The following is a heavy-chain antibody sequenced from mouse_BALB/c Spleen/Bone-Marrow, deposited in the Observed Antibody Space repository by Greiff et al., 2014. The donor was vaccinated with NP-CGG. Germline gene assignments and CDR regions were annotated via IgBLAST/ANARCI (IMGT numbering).Heavy chain of an antibody. V-gene: IGHV3-1*02. CDR2: IHYSGTT. Sequence: EVKLVESGPDLVKPSQSLSLTCTVTGYSITSDYSWHWIRQFPGNKLEWMGYIHYSGTTVYNPSLKSRISFTRDTSNNQFFLQLNSVTTEDTATYYCARFAGTPYTMDYWGQGTSLTVSS. CDR1: GYSITSDYS. D-gene: IGHD4-1*01. CDR3: ARFAGTPYTMDY. J-gene: IGHJ4*01.